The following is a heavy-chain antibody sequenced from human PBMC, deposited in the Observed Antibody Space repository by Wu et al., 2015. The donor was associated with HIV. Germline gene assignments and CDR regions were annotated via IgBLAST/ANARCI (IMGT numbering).Heavy chain of an antibody. J-gene: IGHJ6*02. V-gene: IGHV1-69*13. Sequence: QVQLVQSGAEVKKPGSSVKVSCKASGGNFNNYAISWVRQAPGQGLEWMGRIIPIFGTANYAQKFQGRVTITADESTSTAYMELSSLRSEDTAVYYCARGPPPQYSNYYYGMDVWGQGTTVTVSS. CDR1: GGNFNNYA. CDR2: IIPIFGTA. D-gene: IGHD4-11*01. CDR3: ARGPPPQYSNYYYGMDV.